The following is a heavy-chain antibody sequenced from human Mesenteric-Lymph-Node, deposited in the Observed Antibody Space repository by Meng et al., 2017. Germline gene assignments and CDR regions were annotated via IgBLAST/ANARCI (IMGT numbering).Heavy chain of an antibody. CDR3: ARGYGPIHSEYNFDY. D-gene: IGHD1-26*01. V-gene: IGHV4-61*01. Sequence: QVNLQRSGQGLVKPSQTLSLTFTVTGGPVSSCNYSWTWMRQPPGKGLEWIGYIYYSRNTNYNPSLKSRVTISVDTSQIQFFLQLNSVTPEDTAVYYCARGYGPIHSEYNFDYWGQGTLVTVSS. CDR1: GGPVSSCNYS. CDR2: IYYSRNT. J-gene: IGHJ4*02.